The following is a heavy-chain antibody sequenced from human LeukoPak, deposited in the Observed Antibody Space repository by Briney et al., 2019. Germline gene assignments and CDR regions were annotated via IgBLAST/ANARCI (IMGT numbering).Heavy chain of an antibody. CDR3: ARSRGVVAATIRPKMYNWFDP. Sequence: AGGSLRLSCAASGFTFSSYAMHWVRQAPGKGLKWVAVISYDGSNKYYADSVKGRFTISRDNSKNTLYLQMNSLRAEDTAVYYCARSRGVVAATIRPKMYNWFDPWGQGTLVTVSS. D-gene: IGHD2-15*01. V-gene: IGHV3-30*04. CDR2: ISYDGSNK. CDR1: GFTFSSYA. J-gene: IGHJ5*02.